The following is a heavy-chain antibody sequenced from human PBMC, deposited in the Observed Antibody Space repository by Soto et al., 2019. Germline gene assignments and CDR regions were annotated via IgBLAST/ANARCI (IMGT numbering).Heavy chain of an antibody. Sequence: QVHLQESGPGLVKPSQTLALTCTVSGGSISSGGYYWYWVRQHPEKGLEWIGFIYCSGTTYYNPSLKSRVTMSVDTSKNQFSLKLRSVTAADTAVYYCASRDVDTTLVGNDYWGQGSLVVVSS. V-gene: IGHV4-31*03. J-gene: IGHJ4*02. D-gene: IGHD5-18*01. CDR3: ASRDVDTTLVGNDY. CDR1: GGSISSGGYY. CDR2: IYCSGTT.